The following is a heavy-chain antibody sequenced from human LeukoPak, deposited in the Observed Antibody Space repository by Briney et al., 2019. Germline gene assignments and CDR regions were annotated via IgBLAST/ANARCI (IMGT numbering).Heavy chain of an antibody. CDR1: GGTFSSYA. D-gene: IGHD1-1*01. CDR3: ASPLGSRTYYYYYMDV. J-gene: IGHJ6*03. CDR2: IIPIFGTA. V-gene: IGHV1-69*01. Sequence: SVKVSCKASGGTFSSYAISWVRQAPGQGLEWMGGIIPIFGTANYAQKFRGRVTITADESTSTAYMELSSLRSEDTAVYYCASPLGSRTYYYYYMDVWGKGTTVTVSS.